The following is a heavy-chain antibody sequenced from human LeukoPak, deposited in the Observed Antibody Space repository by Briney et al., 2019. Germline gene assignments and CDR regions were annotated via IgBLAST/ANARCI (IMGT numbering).Heavy chain of an antibody. D-gene: IGHD3-22*01. J-gene: IGHJ3*02. Sequence: PSETLSLTCTVSSGSINTSNYYWGWIRQPPGKGLEWIGYIYYSGSTNYNPSLKSRVTISVDTSKNQFSLKLSSVTAADTAVYYCARGGGYFLIDAFDIWGLGTMVTVSS. V-gene: IGHV4-61*05. CDR3: ARGGGYFLIDAFDI. CDR2: IYYSGST. CDR1: SGSINTSNYY.